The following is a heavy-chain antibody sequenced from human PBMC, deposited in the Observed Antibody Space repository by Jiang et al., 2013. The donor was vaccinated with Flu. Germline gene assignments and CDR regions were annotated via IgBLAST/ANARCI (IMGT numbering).Heavy chain of an antibody. D-gene: IGHD5-24*01. J-gene: IGHJ4*02. CDR2: MRSDGRKI. CDR1: GFTFSNYW. CDR3: ARDHYGYNSLDY. V-gene: IGHV3-74*01. Sequence: GLVQPGGSLRLSCVASGFTFSNYWMHWVRQAPGKGLVWVSRMRSDGRKIHYADSVEGRFTISRDNAKNTLYLQMNSLRAEDTAVYYCARDHYGYNSLDYWGQGSLVTVSS.